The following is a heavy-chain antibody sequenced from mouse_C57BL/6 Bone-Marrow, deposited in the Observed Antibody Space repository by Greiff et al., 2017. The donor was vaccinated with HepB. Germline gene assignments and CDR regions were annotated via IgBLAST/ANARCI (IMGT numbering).Heavy chain of an antibody. D-gene: IGHD2-1*01. V-gene: IGHV1-7*01. CDR2: INPSSGYT. Sequence: QVQLQQSGAELAKPGASVKLSCKASGYTFTSYWMHWVKQRPGQGLEWIGYINPSSGYTKYNQKFKDKATLTVDTSASTAYMQLSSLTSEDSAVYFCARGGAGNYGFAYWGQGTLVTVSA. CDR3: ARGGAGNYGFAY. CDR1: GYTFTSYW. J-gene: IGHJ3*01.